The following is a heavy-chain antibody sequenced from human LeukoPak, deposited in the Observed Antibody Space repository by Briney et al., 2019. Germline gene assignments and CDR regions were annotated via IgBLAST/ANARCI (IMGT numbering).Heavy chain of an antibody. D-gene: IGHD6-19*01. J-gene: IGHJ6*02. Sequence: GEPLKISCKGSGYSFTSYWIGWVRQMPGKGLEWMGIIYPGDSDTRYSPSFQGQVTISADKSISTAYLQWSSLKASDTAMYYCARLNLAVAGGDYYYGMDVWGQGTTVTVSS. V-gene: IGHV5-51*01. CDR2: IYPGDSDT. CDR1: GYSFTSYW. CDR3: ARLNLAVAGGDYYYGMDV.